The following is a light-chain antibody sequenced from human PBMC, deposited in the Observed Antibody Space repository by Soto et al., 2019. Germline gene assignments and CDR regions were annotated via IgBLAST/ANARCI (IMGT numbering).Light chain of an antibody. V-gene: IGKV3-15*01. CDR3: QQYGSLSWT. J-gene: IGKJ1*01. CDR1: QSVSSK. Sequence: IVMTQSPATLSVSPGERATLSCRASQSVSSKLAWFQQKPGQAPSLLIYGVSTRATGVPVRFSGSGSGTEFTLTINSLQSEDFAVYHCQQYGSLSWTFGQGTKVDIK. CDR2: GVS.